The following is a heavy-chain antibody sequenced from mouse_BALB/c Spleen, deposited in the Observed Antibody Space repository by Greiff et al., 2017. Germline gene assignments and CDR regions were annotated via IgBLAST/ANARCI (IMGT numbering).Heavy chain of an antibody. CDR2: IYPGDGST. CDR1: GYTFTSYY. Sequence: VQLQQSGPELVKPGASVKMSCKASGYTFTSYYIHWVKQRPGQGLEWIGWIYPGDGSTKYNEKFKGKTTLTADKSSSTAYMLLSSLTSDDSAIYFCARIDYWGQGTTLTVSS. CDR3: ARIDY. J-gene: IGHJ2*01. V-gene: IGHV1S56*01.